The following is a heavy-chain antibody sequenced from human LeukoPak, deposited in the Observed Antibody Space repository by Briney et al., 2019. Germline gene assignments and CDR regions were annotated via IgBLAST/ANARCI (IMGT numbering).Heavy chain of an antibody. Sequence: GGSLRLSCAASGFTFSSYAMHWVRQAPGKGLEWVANINQVGSEKWYVDSVKGRFTISRDNSKNTLYLQMNSLRAEDTAVYYCAKDRLSSTVPAAPPNWFDPWGQGTLVTVSS. CDR2: INQVGSEK. CDR1: GFTFSSYA. J-gene: IGHJ5*02. CDR3: AKDRLSSTVPAAPPNWFDP. V-gene: IGHV3-7*03. D-gene: IGHD2-2*01.